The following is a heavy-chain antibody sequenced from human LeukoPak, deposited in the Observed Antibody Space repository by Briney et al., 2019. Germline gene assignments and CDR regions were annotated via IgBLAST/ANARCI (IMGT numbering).Heavy chain of an antibody. CDR3: ASREYYDSTGYYPT. J-gene: IGHJ5*02. CDR1: GGSISGYH. CDR2: IYYSGSS. V-gene: IGHV4-59*12. Sequence: PSETLSLTCNVSGGSISGYHWSWIRQPPGKGLEWLGYIYYSGSSNYNPSLKSRVTMSADTSKNQFSLKLSSVTAADTAVYYCASREYYDSTGYYPTWGQGTLVTVSS. D-gene: IGHD3-22*01.